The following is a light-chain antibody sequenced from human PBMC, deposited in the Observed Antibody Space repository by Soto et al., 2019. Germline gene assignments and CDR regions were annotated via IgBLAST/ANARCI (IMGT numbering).Light chain of an antibody. CDR3: QHYGSSRT. CDR1: QSVSSFY. J-gene: IGKJ1*01. V-gene: IGKV3-20*01. CDR2: DAS. Sequence: EIVLKQSPGTLSLSPGERATLSCRASQSVSSFYLAWYQQKPGQAPRLLIYDASSRATGIPDRFSGSGSGTDFTLTISRLEPEDFAVSYCQHYGSSRTFGLGTKV.